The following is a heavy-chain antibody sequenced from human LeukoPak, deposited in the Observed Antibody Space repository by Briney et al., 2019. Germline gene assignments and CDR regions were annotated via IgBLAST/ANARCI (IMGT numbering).Heavy chain of an antibody. J-gene: IGHJ4*02. D-gene: IGHD3-10*01. CDR2: ISAYNGNT. CDR3: ARDRGPFDY. Sequence: ASVKVSCKASGYTFTSYAMNWVRQAPGQGLEWMGWISAYNGNTNYAQKLQGRVTMTTDTSTSTAYMELSSLRSEDTAVYYCARDRGPFDYWGQGTLVTVSS. CDR1: GYTFTSYA. V-gene: IGHV1-18*01.